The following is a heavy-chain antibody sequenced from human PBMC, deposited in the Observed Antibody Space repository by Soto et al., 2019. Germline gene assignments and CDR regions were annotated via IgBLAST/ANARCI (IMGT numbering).Heavy chain of an antibody. V-gene: IGHV3-33*01. CDR2: VWFDGATK. CDR1: GVTFSDYA. J-gene: IGHJ4*02. Sequence: QVQLVESGGGVVQPGRSLRLSCAASGVTFSDYAMHWVRQAPGKGLEWVASVWFDGATKYYADSVKGRFNISRDNSKNTVYLQMNSLRAEDSALYHCGRGGFSTNWRFDYWGQGTLVAVSS. D-gene: IGHD6-13*01. CDR3: GRGGFSTNWRFDY.